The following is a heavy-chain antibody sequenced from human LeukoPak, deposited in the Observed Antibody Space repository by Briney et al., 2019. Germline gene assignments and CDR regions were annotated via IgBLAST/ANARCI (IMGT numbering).Heavy chain of an antibody. J-gene: IGHJ5*02. Sequence: GGSLRLSCAASGFTFSSYSMNWVRQAPGKGLEWVSCISSSSSTIYYADSVKGRFTISRDNAKNSLYLQMNSLRAEDTAVYYCARDSGIAVAGGYPWGQGTLVTVSS. D-gene: IGHD6-19*01. V-gene: IGHV3-48*01. CDR2: ISSSSSTI. CDR1: GFTFSSYS. CDR3: ARDSGIAVAGGYP.